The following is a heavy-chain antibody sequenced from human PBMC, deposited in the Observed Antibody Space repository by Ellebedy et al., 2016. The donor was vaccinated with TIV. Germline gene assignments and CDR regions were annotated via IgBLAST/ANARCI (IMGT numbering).Heavy chain of an antibody. Sequence: GGSLRLPXAASGLTFSSYVMNWVRQAPGKGLEWVSAITGSGDSTYYADSVKGRFTISRDNSKNTLYLQMNGLRAEDTAVFYCAKGGYYNLDYWGPGILVTVSS. CDR2: ITGSGDST. J-gene: IGHJ4*02. CDR1: GLTFSSYV. V-gene: IGHV3-23*01. CDR3: AKGGYYNLDY. D-gene: IGHD3-9*01.